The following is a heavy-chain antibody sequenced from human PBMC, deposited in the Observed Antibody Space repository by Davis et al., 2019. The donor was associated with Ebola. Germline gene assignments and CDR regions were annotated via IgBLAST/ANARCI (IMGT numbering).Heavy chain of an antibody. J-gene: IGHJ6*02. Sequence: GGSLRLSCAASGFTFSSSAMSWVRQAPGKGLEWVSTISDSGGSTYYADSLKGRFTISRHNSKNTLYLQMNSLRAEDTAVYYCASSIAVAGTKPNYYYGMDVWGQGTTVTVSS. D-gene: IGHD6-19*01. CDR2: ISDSGGST. CDR1: GFTFSSSA. V-gene: IGHV3-23*01. CDR3: ASSIAVAGTKPNYYYGMDV.